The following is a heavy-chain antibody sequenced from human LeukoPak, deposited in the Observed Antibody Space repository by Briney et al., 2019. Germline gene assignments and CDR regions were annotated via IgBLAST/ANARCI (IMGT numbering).Heavy chain of an antibody. V-gene: IGHV1-2*04. CDR1: GYTFTGYY. CDR2: INPNSGGT. D-gene: IGHD6-19*01. CDR3: ARDPRGAVAAPTYYFDY. Sequence: GASVNVSCKASGYTFTGYYMHWVRQAPGQGLEWMGWINPNSGGTNYAQKFQGWVTMTRDTSISTAYMELSRLRSDDTAVYYCARDPRGAVAAPTYYFDYWGQGTLVTVSS. J-gene: IGHJ4*02.